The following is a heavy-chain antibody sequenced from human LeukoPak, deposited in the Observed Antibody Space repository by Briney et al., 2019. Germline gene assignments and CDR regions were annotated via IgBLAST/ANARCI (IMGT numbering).Heavy chain of an antibody. Sequence: GGSLRLSCAASGFTFSSYAMHWVRQAPGKGLEWVAVISYDGSNKYYADSVKGRFTISRDNSKNTLYLQMNSLRAEDTAVYYCARAPPTVTPDYYGMDVWGQGTTVTVSS. D-gene: IGHD4-4*01. J-gene: IGHJ6*02. CDR1: GFTFSSYA. CDR2: ISYDGSNK. V-gene: IGHV3-30-3*01. CDR3: ARAPPTVTPDYYGMDV.